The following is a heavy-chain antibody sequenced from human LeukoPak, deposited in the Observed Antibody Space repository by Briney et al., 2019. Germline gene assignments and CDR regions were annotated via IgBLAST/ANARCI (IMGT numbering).Heavy chain of an antibody. J-gene: IGHJ5*02. CDR3: ARSPTGNWFDP. D-gene: IGHD4-11*01. CDR2: IYYSGST. CDR1: GGSISSYY. Sequence: SETLSLTCTVSGGSISSYYWSWIRQPPGKGLEWIGYIYYSGSTNYNPSLKSRVTISVDTSKSQFSLKLSSVTAADTAVYYCARSPTGNWFDPWGQGTLVTVSS. V-gene: IGHV4-59*01.